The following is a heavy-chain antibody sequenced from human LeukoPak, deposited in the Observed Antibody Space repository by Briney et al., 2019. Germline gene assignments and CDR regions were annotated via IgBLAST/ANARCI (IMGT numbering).Heavy chain of an antibody. CDR2: IYYSGST. CDR3: ARHGLQWLRLPLEY. J-gene: IGHJ4*02. D-gene: IGHD4-11*01. Sequence: PSQTLSLTCTVSGGSISSSSYYWGWIRQPPGKGLEWFGSIYYSGSTYYKSSLKSRVTISVGTSKHQFSLKLSSVTAAETGVYFCARHGLQWLRLPLEYWGQGTLVIVSS. V-gene: IGHV4-39*01. CDR1: GGSISSSSYY.